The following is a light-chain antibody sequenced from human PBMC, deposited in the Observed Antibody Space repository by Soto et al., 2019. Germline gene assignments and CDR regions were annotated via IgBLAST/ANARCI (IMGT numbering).Light chain of an antibody. CDR1: QSVGSY. Sequence: EIVLTQSPATLSLSPGERATLSCRASQSVGSYLAWYQQKPGQAPRLLIYDASNRATGIPARFSGSGSGTDFPLTISSLEPEDFAVYYCQLRSNWLFTFGPGTKVDFK. CDR3: QLRSNWLFT. V-gene: IGKV3-11*01. CDR2: DAS. J-gene: IGKJ3*01.